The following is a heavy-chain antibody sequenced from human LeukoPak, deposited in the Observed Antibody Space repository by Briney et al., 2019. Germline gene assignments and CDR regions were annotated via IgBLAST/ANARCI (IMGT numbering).Heavy chain of an antibody. CDR1: GFTFSSYG. CDR3: AKDRWGFGYHYFDY. V-gene: IGHV3-30*18. J-gene: IGHJ4*02. CDR2: ISYDGSNK. Sequence: GGSLRLSCAASGFTFSSYGMHWVRQAPGKGLEWVAVISYDGSNKYYADSVKGRFTISRDNSKNTLYLQMNSLRAGDTAVYYCAKDRWGFGYHYFDYWGQGTLVTVSS. D-gene: IGHD3-10*01.